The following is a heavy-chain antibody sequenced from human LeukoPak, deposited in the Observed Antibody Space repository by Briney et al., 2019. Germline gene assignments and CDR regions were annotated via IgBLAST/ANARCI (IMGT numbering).Heavy chain of an antibody. J-gene: IGHJ6*03. CDR2: ISAYNGNT. V-gene: IGHV1-18*01. Sequence: GASVKVSCKASGYTFTSYGISWVRQAPGQGLEWMGWISAYNGNTNYAQKLQGRVTMTTDTSTSTAYMELRSLRSDDTAVYYCARVVVVPAAPYYYYYMDVWGKGTTVTVSS. D-gene: IGHD2-2*01. CDR3: ARVVVVPAAPYYYYYMDV. CDR1: GYTFTSYG.